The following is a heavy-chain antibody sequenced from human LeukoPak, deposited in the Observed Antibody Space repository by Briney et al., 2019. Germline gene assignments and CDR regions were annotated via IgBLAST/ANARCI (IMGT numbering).Heavy chain of an antibody. CDR3: ARGHYDYVWGSYRC. CDR1: GGSVSSGSYY. J-gene: IGHJ4*02. CDR2: IYYSGSI. D-gene: IGHD3-16*02. V-gene: IGHV4-61*01. Sequence: SETLSLTCTVSGGSVSSGSYYGSWIRQPPGKGLERIEYIYYSGSINYNPSHRAIVTISVDTSKTQFSLKLSSVTAADTAVYYCARGHYDYVWGSYRCWGQGTLVTVSS.